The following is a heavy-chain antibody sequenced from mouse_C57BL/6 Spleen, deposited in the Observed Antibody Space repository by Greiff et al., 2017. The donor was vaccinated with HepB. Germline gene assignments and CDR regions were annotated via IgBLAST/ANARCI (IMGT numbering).Heavy chain of an antibody. Sequence: EVKLMESGPELVKPGASVKISCKASGYSFTGYFMNWVMQSHGKSLEWIGRINPYNGDTFYNQKFKGKATVTVDKSSSTAHIEHRSLTTEDSAVYYCAREDTTVVEGFAYWGQGTLVTVS. V-gene: IGHV1-20*01. CDR3: AREDTTVVEGFAY. J-gene: IGHJ3*01. CDR1: GYSFTGYF. CDR2: INPYNGDT. D-gene: IGHD1-1*01.